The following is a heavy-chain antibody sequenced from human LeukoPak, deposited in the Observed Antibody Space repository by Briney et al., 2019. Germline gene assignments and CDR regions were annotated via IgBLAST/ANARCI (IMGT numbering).Heavy chain of an antibody. CDR2: VSWDGTP. V-gene: IGHV3-43*01. CDR3: AKDLTYESSGTVIDN. J-gene: IGHJ4*02. D-gene: IGHD3-22*01. Sequence: PGGSLRLSCAASGFIFDDYTMHWVRHGPGKTLEWVALVSWDGTPYYADSVKGRFTISRDNSKNALYLEMDSLRTDDTAFYYCAKDLTYESSGTVIDNWGQGTLVTVS. CDR1: GFIFDDYT.